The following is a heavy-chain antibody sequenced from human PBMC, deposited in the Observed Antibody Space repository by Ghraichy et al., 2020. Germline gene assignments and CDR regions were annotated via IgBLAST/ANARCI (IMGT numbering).Heavy chain of an antibody. CDR2: IYYSGST. Sequence: SETLSLTCTVSGGSISSYYWSWIRQPPGKGLEWIGYIYYSGSTNYNPSIKSRVTISVDTSKIQFSLKLSSVTAADTAVYYCARAVAAAGYYYGMDVWGQGTTVTVSS. D-gene: IGHD6-13*01. CDR1: GGSISSYY. V-gene: IGHV4-59*01. J-gene: IGHJ6*02. CDR3: ARAVAAAGYYYGMDV.